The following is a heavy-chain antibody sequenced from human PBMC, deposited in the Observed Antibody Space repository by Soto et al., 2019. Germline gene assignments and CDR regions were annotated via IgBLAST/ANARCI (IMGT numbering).Heavy chain of an antibody. Sequence: GGALRLSCAAAGVTFSRHGMSWVRQGPGKGGEWVSAISGSGGSTYYADSVKGRFTISRDNSKNTLYLQMNSLRAEDTAVYYCAKGASSDYGDYDLPGYYYYMDVWGKGTTVTVSS. CDR3: AKGASSDYGDYDLPGYYYYMDV. CDR2: ISGSGGST. D-gene: IGHD4-17*01. CDR1: GVTFSRHG. V-gene: IGHV3-23*01. J-gene: IGHJ6*03.